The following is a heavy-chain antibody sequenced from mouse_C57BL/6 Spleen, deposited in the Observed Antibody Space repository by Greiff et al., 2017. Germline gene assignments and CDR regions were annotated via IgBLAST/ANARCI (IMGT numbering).Heavy chain of an antibody. D-gene: IGHD1-1*01. V-gene: IGHV1-9*01. CDR1: GYTFTGYW. Sequence: QVQLQQPGAELMKPGASVKLSCKATGYTFTGYWIEWVKQRPGHGLEWIGEILPGSGSTNYNEKFKGKATFTADTSSNTAYMQLISLTTEDSAVYYCARFSTVVATRQDYFDYWGQGTTLTVSS. J-gene: IGHJ2*01. CDR2: ILPGSGST. CDR3: ARFSTVVATRQDYFDY.